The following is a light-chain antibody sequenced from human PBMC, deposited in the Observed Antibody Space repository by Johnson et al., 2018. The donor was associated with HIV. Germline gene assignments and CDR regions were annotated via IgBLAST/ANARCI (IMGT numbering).Light chain of an antibody. CDR3: GTWDSGLSAGNV. Sequence: QSVLTHPPSVSAAPGQKVTISCSGSSCDIGNNYVSWHQQLPGTAPKLLIYDNNNRSSGIPDRISGSKSGTSATLGITRPQTGDKADDYCGTWDSGLSAGNVFGTGTKVTVL. V-gene: IGLV1-51*01. CDR2: DNN. CDR1: SCDIGNNY. J-gene: IGLJ1*01.